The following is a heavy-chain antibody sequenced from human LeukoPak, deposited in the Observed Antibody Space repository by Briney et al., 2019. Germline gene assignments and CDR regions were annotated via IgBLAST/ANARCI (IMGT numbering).Heavy chain of an antibody. CDR3: ARHVGFITMVRGVINNNWFDP. CDR2: IKQDGSEK. D-gene: IGHD3-10*01. Sequence: GGSLRLSCAASGFTFSSYTMHWVRQAPGKGLEWVANIKQDGSEKYYVDSVKGRFSISRDNAKNSLYLQMNSLRAEDTAVYYCARHVGFITMVRGVINNNWFDPWGQGTLVTVSS. V-gene: IGHV3-7*01. J-gene: IGHJ5*02. CDR1: GFTFSSYT.